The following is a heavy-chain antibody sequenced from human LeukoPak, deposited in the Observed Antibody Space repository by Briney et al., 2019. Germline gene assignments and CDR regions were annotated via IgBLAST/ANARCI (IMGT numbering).Heavy chain of an antibody. J-gene: IGHJ5*02. CDR1: GYTFTSYG. Sequence: ASVKVSCKASGYTFTSYGISWVRQAPGQGLEWMGWISAYNGNTNYAQKLQGRVTMTTDTSTSTAYMELRSLRSDDTAVYYCARDLYVNCSSTSCSPPPPNWFDPWGQGTLVTVSS. CDR2: ISAYNGNT. CDR3: ARDLYVNCSSTSCSPPPPNWFDP. D-gene: IGHD2-2*01. V-gene: IGHV1-18*04.